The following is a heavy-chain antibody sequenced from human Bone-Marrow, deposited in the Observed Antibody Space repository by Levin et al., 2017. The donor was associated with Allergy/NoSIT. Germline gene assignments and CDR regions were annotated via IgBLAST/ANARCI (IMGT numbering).Heavy chain of an antibody. Sequence: SETLSLTCTVSGGSISSSSYYWGWIRQPPGKGLEWIGSIYYSGSAFYNPSLKTRGTISVDTSKNHFSLKLNSVTAACTAVYYCARHSGGDFWSGYTIDYWGQGTLVTVSS. D-gene: IGHD3-3*01. CDR1: GGSISSSSYY. CDR2: IYYSGSA. CDR3: ARHSGGDFWSGYTIDY. V-gene: IGHV4-39*01. J-gene: IGHJ4*02.